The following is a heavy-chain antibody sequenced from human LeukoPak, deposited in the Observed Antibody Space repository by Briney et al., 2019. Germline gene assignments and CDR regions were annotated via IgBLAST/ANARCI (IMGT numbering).Heavy chain of an antibody. CDR1: GYTFTSYY. D-gene: IGHD2-2*01. J-gene: IGHJ4*02. CDR3: ALFCSVRSSTSCPDY. CDR2: INPSGGST. Sequence: ASVKVSCKASGYTFTSYYMHWVRQAPGQGLEWMGIINPSGGSTSYAQKFQGRVTMTRDTSTSTVYMELSSLRSGDTAVYYCALFCSVRSSTSCPDYWGQGTLVTVSS. V-gene: IGHV1-46*01.